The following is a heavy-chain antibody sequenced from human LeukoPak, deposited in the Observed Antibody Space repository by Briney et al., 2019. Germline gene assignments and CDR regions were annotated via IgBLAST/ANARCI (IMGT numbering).Heavy chain of an antibody. V-gene: IGHV3-66*01. CDR1: GFTISSHY. D-gene: IGHD6-13*01. CDR2: IHSGGST. CDR3: ARSRGAA. Sequence: GGSLRLSCSVSGFTISSHYMAWVRQVPGKGPEWVSLIHSGGSTYYADSAKGRFTISRDNAKNSLYLQMNSLRAEDTAVYYCARSRGAAWGQGTLVTVSS. J-gene: IGHJ4*02.